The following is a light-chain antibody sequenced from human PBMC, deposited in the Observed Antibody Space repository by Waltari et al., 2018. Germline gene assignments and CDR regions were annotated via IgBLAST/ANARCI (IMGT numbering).Light chain of an antibody. CDR1: RDIRSY. J-gene: IGKJ4*01. Sequence: DIQLTQSPSFLSASVGDRVTFTCRASRDIRSYLAWYQQKSGKAPKLLIFAASTLQSGVPSRFSGSGSGTEFTLTISNLQPEDVATYYCQQPPGTFGGGTKV. CDR2: AAS. CDR3: QQPPGT. V-gene: IGKV1-9*01.